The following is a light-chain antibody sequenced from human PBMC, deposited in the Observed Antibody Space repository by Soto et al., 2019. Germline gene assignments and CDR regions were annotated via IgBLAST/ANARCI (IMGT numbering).Light chain of an antibody. CDR3: QQYYSTPLTWT. CDR1: QSVLYSSNNKNY. CDR2: WAS. Sequence: DIVMTQSPDSLAVSLGERVTINCKSSQSVLYSSNNKNYLAWYQQKPGQPPKLLIYWASTRESGVPDRFSGSGSGTDFTLTISSLQAEDVAVYYCQQYYSTPLTWTFGQGTKVEIK. J-gene: IGKJ1*01. V-gene: IGKV4-1*01.